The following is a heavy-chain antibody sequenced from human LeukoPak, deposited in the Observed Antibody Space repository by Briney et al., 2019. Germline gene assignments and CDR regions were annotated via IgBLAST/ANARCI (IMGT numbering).Heavy chain of an antibody. CDR1: GGSISSYY. V-gene: IGHV4-59*01. CDR2: IYNSVST. D-gene: IGHD1-26*01. CDR3: ARGAGRGYFYMDV. Sequence: SETLPLTCTVSGGSISSYYWSWIRQPPGKGLEWIGCIYNSVSTNYNPSLKSRVTISVDTSKNQFSLRLSSVTAADTAVYYCARGAGRGYFYMDVWGKGTTVTVSS. J-gene: IGHJ6*03.